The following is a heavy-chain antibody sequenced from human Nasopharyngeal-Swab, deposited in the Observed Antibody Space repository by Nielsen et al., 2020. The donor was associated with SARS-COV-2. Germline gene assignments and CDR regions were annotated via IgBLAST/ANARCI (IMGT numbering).Heavy chain of an antibody. Sequence: SETLSLTCAVYGGSFSGYYWCWIRQPPGKGLEWIGEINHSGSTNYNPSLKSRVTISVDTSKNQFSLKLSSVTAADTAVYYCARGNGAFDYWGQGTLVTVSS. V-gene: IGHV4-34*01. D-gene: IGHD4-17*01. CDR3: ARGNGAFDY. J-gene: IGHJ4*02. CDR1: GGSFSGYY. CDR2: INHSGST.